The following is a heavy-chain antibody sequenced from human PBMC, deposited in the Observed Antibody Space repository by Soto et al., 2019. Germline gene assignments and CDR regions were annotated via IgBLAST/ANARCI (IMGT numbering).Heavy chain of an antibody. J-gene: IGHJ4*02. D-gene: IGHD2-21*01. CDR2: IFYTGTT. CDR1: GGSVSYNSYY. CDR3: ARLVVVAPVANV. V-gene: IGHV4-39*01. Sequence: SETLSLTCSVSGGSVSYNSYYWGWIRQPPGKGLECVGGIFYTGTTYYNPSLKDRLSISVDTSKNSFSLNLTSVTAADTAVYFCARLVVVAPVANVWGQGALVTVSS.